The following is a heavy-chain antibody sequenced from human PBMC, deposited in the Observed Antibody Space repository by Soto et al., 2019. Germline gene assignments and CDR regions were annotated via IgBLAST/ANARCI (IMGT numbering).Heavy chain of an antibody. CDR1: GFTFSSYA. CDR3: AKDHPDIVVVPAAMAPDDAFDI. J-gene: IGHJ3*02. D-gene: IGHD2-2*01. CDR2: ISGSGGST. Sequence: EVQLLESGGGLVQPGGSLRLSCAASGFTFSSYAMSWVRQAPGKGLEWVSAISGSGGSTYYADSVKGRFTISRDNSKNTLYLQMNSLRAEDTAVYYCAKDHPDIVVVPAAMAPDDAFDIWGQGTMVTVSS. V-gene: IGHV3-23*01.